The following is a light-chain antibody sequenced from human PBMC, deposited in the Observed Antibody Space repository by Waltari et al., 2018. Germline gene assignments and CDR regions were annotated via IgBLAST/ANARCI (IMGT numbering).Light chain of an antibody. Sequence: EIMLPQSPGTLSLSPGERATLSCRTSQSIGRSLAWYQQKPGQAPRLLIYDASSRATEVPDRFSGSGSGADFSLTINRLEPEDSALYYCQQYVRLPVTFGQGTKVEIK. J-gene: IGKJ1*01. V-gene: IGKV3-20*01. CDR3: QQYVRLPVT. CDR1: QSIGRS. CDR2: DAS.